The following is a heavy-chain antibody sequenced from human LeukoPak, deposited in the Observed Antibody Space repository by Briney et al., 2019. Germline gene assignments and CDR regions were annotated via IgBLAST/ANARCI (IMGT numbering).Heavy chain of an antibody. J-gene: IGHJ4*02. CDR3: ARGRPGRDGVLLYFDY. Sequence: SQTLSLTCTVSGGSISSGGYYWSWIRQHPGKGLEWIGYIYYSGSTYYNPSLKSRVTISVDTSKNQFSLKLSSVTAADTAVYYCARGRPGRDGVLLYFDYWGQGTLVTVSS. CDR1: GGSISSGGYY. CDR2: IYYSGST. V-gene: IGHV4-31*03. D-gene: IGHD2-2*01.